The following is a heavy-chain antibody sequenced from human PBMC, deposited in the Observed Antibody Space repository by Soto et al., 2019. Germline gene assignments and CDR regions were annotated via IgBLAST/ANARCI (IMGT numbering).Heavy chain of an antibody. CDR3: ARARSIYAILTSSYSPPNDAFDI. CDR2: INPNSGGT. V-gene: IGHV1-2*04. Sequence: SVKVSCKASGYTFTGYCMHWVRHAPGQGLEWMGWINPNSGGTNYAQKFQGWVTMTRDTSISTAYMELSRLRSDGTAVYYSARARSIYAILTSSYSPPNDAFDIWGQGTMVTVSS. CDR1: GYTFTGYC. J-gene: IGHJ3*02. D-gene: IGHD3-9*01.